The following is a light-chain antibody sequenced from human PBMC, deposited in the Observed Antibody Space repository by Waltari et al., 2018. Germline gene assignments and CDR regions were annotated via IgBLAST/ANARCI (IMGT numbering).Light chain of an antibody. J-gene: IGLJ2*01. CDR2: EVT. CDR1: SDDIGNYRY. CDR3: AAYASANTLL. V-gene: IGLV2-14*01. Sequence: QSALTQPASVSGSPGQSITISCTGTSDDIGNYRYVSWYQQHSGRAPKLILYEVTNRPSEVSARFSGSKSGHTASLTISGLQTEDEADYYCAAYASANTLLFGGGTQLTVL.